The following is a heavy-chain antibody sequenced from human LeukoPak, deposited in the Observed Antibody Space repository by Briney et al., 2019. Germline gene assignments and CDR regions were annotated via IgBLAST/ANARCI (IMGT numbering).Heavy chain of an antibody. CDR2: ITSSGFI. CDR3: AKETQYNFWSGYLDY. V-gene: IGHV3-21*01. CDR1: GFTFTIYS. J-gene: IGHJ4*02. D-gene: IGHD3-3*01. Sequence: GGSLRLSCAASGFTFTIYSMNWVRQAPGKGLEWVSSITSSGFIYYTDSVRGRFTISRDNSRNTLYLQMNSLRAEDTAVYYCAKETQYNFWSGYLDYWGQGTLVTVSS.